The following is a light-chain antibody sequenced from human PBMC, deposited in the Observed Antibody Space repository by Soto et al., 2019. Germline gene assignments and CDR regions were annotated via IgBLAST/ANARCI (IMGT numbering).Light chain of an antibody. CDR2: EVT. V-gene: IGLV2-8*01. CDR1: SSDVGGYNY. CDR3: SSYAGSNNVL. Sequence: QSALTQPPSASGSPGQSLTISCTGSSSDVGGYNYVSWYQHHPGKAPKLMIYEVTKRPSGVPDRVSGSKSGNTASLTVSGLQAEDEADYYCSSYAGSNNVLFGGGTKLTVL. J-gene: IGLJ2*01.